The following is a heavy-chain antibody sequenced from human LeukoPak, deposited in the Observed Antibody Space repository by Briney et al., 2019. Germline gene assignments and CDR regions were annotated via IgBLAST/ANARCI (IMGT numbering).Heavy chain of an antibody. CDR2: IYSGGTT. CDR3: STSTSWGV. J-gene: IGHJ6*04. V-gene: IGHV3-53*01. Sequence: SGGSLRLSCAASGFTVINNYMTWVRQAPGKGLEWVSVIYSGGTTHYADSVKGRFTISRDNSTNTLYLQMNSLRVDDTAVYYCSTSTSWGVWGKGTTVTVSS. D-gene: IGHD1-1*01. CDR1: GFTVINNY.